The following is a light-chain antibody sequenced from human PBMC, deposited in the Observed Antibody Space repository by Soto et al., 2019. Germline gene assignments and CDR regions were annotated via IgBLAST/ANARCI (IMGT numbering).Light chain of an antibody. Sequence: QSVLAQPASVSGSPGQSITISCTGTSSDIGGYDYVSWYQQHPGNAPKLVIYEVANRPSGVSHRFSGSKSGNTASLTISGLQAEDEADYYCTSCTNRASYVFGTGTKVTVL. J-gene: IGLJ1*01. CDR2: EVA. CDR3: TSCTNRASYV. CDR1: SSDIGGYDY. V-gene: IGLV2-14*01.